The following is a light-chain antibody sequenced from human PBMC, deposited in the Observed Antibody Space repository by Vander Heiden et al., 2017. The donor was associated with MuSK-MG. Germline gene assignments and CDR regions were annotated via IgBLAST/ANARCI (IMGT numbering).Light chain of an antibody. J-gene: IGKJ5*01. CDR3: LQWNNSHRSII. CDR2: GAS. Sequence: EIVMTQSPATLSVSPGERATLSCRASQSLSSNLAWYQQKPGQAPRLLIYGASTRATGIKARFSGSGSGTEFTLTISSRQSEDFAVYYCLQWNNSHRSIIFGQGTLMEIK. V-gene: IGKV3-15*01. CDR1: QSLSSN.